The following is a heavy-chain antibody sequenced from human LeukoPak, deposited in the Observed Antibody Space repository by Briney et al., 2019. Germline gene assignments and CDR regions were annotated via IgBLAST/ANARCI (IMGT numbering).Heavy chain of an antibody. CDR2: ISSSSSYI. V-gene: IGHV3-21*01. CDR3: ARDVLRSKAARERTWFDP. D-gene: IGHD6-6*01. Sequence: GGSLRLSCAASGFTFSSYSMNWVRQAPGKGLEWVSSISSSSSYIYYADSVKGRFTISRDNAKNSLYLQMNSLRAEDTAVYYCARDVLRSKAARERTWFDPWGQGNLVTVSS. J-gene: IGHJ5*02. CDR1: GFTFSSYS.